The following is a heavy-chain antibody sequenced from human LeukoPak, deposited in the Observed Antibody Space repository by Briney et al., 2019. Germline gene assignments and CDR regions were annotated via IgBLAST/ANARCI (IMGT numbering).Heavy chain of an antibody. J-gene: IGHJ2*01. CDR3: SRGGGSRLGYFDL. Sequence: SVKVSCKASGGTFSSYAISWVRQAPGQGLEWMGGIIPIFGTANYAQKFQGRVTITTDESTSTAYMELSSLRSEDTAVYYWSRGGGSRLGYFDLWGRGTLVTVSS. V-gene: IGHV1-69*05. CDR1: GGTFSSYA. CDR2: IIPIFGTA. D-gene: IGHD1-26*01.